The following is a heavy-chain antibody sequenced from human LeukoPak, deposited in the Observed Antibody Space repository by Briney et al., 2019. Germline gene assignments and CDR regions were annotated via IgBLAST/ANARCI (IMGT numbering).Heavy chain of an antibody. CDR3: ARARVRYYYDSSGYNYSAAFDI. CDR1: GGSSSSSNW. J-gene: IGHJ3*02. D-gene: IGHD3-22*01. Sequence: PSETLSLTCAVSGGSSSSSNWWSWVRQPPGKGLEWIGEIYHSGSTNYNPSLKSRVTISVDKSKDQFSLKLSSVTAAHTAVYYCARARVRYYYDSSGYNYSAAFDIWGQGTLGTVSS. V-gene: IGHV4-4*02. CDR2: IYHSGST.